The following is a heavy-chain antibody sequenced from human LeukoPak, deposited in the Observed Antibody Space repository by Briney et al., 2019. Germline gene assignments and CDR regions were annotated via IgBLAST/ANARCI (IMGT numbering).Heavy chain of an antibody. CDR3: ARENTMVRGVIGHWFDP. V-gene: IGHV1-69*04. Sequence: ASVKVSCKASGGTFSSYAISWVRQAPGQGLEWMGRIIPILGIANYAQKFQGRVTITADKSTSTAYMELSSLRSEDTAVYYCARENTMVRGVIGHWFDPWGQGTLVTVSS. J-gene: IGHJ5*02. CDR2: IIPILGIA. CDR1: GGTFSSYA. D-gene: IGHD3-10*01.